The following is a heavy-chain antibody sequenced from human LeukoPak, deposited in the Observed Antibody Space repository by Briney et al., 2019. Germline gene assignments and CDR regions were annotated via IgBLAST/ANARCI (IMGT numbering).Heavy chain of an antibody. Sequence: EPSETLSLTCTVSGVSISSYYWSWIRQPPGKGLEWIGYIYYSGSTNYNPSLKSRVTISVDTSKNQFSLKLSSVTAADTAVYYCARGGSSWYPFVYWGQGTLVTVSS. CDR3: ARGGSSWYPFVY. CDR1: GVSISSYY. D-gene: IGHD6-13*01. CDR2: IYYSGST. J-gene: IGHJ4*02. V-gene: IGHV4-59*01.